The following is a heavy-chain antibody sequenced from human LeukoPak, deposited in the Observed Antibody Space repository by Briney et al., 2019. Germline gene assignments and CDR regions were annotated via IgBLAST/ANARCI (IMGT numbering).Heavy chain of an antibody. Sequence: GGSLRLSCAASGFTFSSHWMSWVRQAPGKGLEWVANIKKDGSEKYYVDAVKGRFTISRDNAKTSLYLQMSSLRAEDTAVYYCARGGLQITNPNDYWGQGTLVTVSS. V-gene: IGHV3-7*01. CDR1: GFTFSSHW. CDR3: ARGGLQITNPNDY. CDR2: IKKDGSEK. D-gene: IGHD5-24*01. J-gene: IGHJ4*02.